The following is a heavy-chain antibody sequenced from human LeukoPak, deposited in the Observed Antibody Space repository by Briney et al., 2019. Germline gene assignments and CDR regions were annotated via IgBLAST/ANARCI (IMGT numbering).Heavy chain of an antibody. CDR1: GGSFSGYY. CDR2: INHSGST. CDR3: ASRTKLRYFDWLLPTGDY. D-gene: IGHD3-9*01. Sequence: SETLSLTCAVYGGSFSGYYWSWLLQPPGKGLEWIGEINHSGSTNYNPSLKSRVTISVDTCKNQFSLKLSSVTAADTAVYYCASRTKLRYFDWLLPTGDYWGQGTLVTVSS. J-gene: IGHJ4*02. V-gene: IGHV4-34*01.